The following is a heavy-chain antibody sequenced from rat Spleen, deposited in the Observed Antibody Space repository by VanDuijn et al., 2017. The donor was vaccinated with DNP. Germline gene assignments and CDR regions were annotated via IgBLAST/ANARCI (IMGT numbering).Heavy chain of an antibody. CDR2: VWIGGTT. Sequence: QVQLKESGPGLVQPSQTLSLTCTVAGFSLTNHHVHWVRQPPGKGLEWMGVVWIGGTTHISSIFKSRVSISRDTSKSQVFLEVNSLQSEDTATYYCARDGQWDYLDYWGQGVMVTVAS. CDR3: ARDGQWDYLDY. CDR1: GFSLTNHH. D-gene: IGHD1-1*01. J-gene: IGHJ2*01. V-gene: IGHV2-41*01.